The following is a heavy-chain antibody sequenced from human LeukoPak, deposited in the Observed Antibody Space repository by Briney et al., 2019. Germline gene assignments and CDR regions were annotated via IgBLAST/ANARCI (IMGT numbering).Heavy chain of an antibody. V-gene: IGHV3-30*04. Sequence: GGSLRLSCAASGFTFSTFAMIWVRQAPGKGLEWVEVISYDGSNKYYADSVKGRFTISRGNSKNTLYLQMNSLRAEDTAVYYCARAIKAVAGTFHRDYYFDYWGQGTLVTVSS. CDR2: ISYDGSNK. CDR1: GFTFSTFA. CDR3: ARAIKAVAGTFHRDYYFDY. J-gene: IGHJ4*02. D-gene: IGHD6-19*01.